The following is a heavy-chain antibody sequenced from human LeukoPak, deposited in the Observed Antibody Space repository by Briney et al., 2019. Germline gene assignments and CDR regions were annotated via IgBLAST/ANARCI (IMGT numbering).Heavy chain of an antibody. V-gene: IGHV4-39*07. CDR1: GGSVSTSTYY. J-gene: IGHJ6*02. CDR3: ARDVVVVPAAIHYGMDV. D-gene: IGHD2-2*01. CDR2: INHSGRT. Sequence: SETLSLTCTVSGGSVSTSTYYWGWIRQPPGKGLEWIGEINHSGRTYYNPSLKSRVTISVDTSKNQFSLDLSSVTAADTAVYYCARDVVVVPAAIHYGMDVWGQGTTVTVSS.